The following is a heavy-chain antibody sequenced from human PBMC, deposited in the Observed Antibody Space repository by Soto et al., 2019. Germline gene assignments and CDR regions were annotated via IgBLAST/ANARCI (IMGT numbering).Heavy chain of an antibody. V-gene: IGHV5-51*01. D-gene: IGHD4-4*01. CDR2: IYPGDSDT. CDR3: ARQISNFRYYYYDMDG. Sequence: ESLKLSCTGSGYTFTDYWIGWVRQLPGKGLEWMGIIYPGDSDTRYSPSFQGHVTITVAKSTSTAYLQGNTMKASDTAMYYCARQISNFRYYYYDMDGWGQGTTVTAS. J-gene: IGHJ6*02. CDR1: GYTFTDYW.